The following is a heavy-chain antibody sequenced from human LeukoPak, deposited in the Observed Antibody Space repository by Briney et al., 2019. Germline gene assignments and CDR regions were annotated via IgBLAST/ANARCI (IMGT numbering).Heavy chain of an antibody. J-gene: IGHJ4*02. Sequence: SETLSLTCAVYGGSFSGYYWSWIRQPPGKRLEWSGEINHSGSTNYNPSLKSRVTISLDTSQSQFSPELSSVPAADTAVYYCARSILELAHGYVPMIFDYWGQGTLVTVSS. CDR3: ARSILELAHGYVPMIFDY. CDR1: GGSFSGYY. V-gene: IGHV4-34*01. CDR2: INHSGST. D-gene: IGHD1-7*01.